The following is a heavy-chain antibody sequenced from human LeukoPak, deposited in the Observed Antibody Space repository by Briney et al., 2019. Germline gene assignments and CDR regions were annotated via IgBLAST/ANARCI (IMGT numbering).Heavy chain of an antibody. J-gene: IGHJ4*02. CDR1: GFTFSGSA. Sequence: GGSLRLSCAASGFTFSGSAMHWVRQASGKGLEWVGRIRSKANSYATAYAASVKGRFTISRDDSKNTAYLQMNSLKTEDTAVYYCARDWLAVAGTSDYWGQGTLVTVSS. CDR3: ARDWLAVAGTSDY. D-gene: IGHD6-19*01. V-gene: IGHV3-73*01. CDR2: IRSKANSYAT.